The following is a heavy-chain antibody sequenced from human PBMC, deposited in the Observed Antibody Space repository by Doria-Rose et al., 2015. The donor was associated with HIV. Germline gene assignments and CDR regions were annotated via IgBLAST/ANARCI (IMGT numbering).Heavy chain of an antibody. J-gene: IGHJ4*02. CDR3: ARGSPTSVPGIKGGGDY. V-gene: IGHV3-21*03. Sequence: VQLQESGGGLVKPGGSLRLSCAASGFTFSSYSMNWVRQAPGKGLEWVSSISSSSSYIYYADSVKGRFTISRDSAKNSLDLQMNSLRAEDTAVYYCARGSPTSVPGIKGGGDYWGQGTLVTVSS. CDR1: GFTFSSYS. D-gene: IGHD3-10*01. CDR2: ISSSSSYI.